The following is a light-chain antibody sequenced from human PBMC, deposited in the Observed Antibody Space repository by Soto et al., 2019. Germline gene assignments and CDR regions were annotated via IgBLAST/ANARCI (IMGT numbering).Light chain of an antibody. CDR3: QQYNNWLSIT. V-gene: IGKV3-15*01. Sequence: EIVMTQSPVTLSVSPGERATLSCRASQSVSSNLAWYQQKPGQAPRLLIYGASTRATGIPARFSGSGSGTEFTLTISSLQSEDFAVYCCQQYNNWLSITFGQGTRLEIK. CDR1: QSVSSN. CDR2: GAS. J-gene: IGKJ5*01.